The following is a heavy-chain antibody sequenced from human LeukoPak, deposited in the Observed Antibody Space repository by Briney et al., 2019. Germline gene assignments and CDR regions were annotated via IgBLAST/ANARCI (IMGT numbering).Heavy chain of an antibody. CDR3: ARRRYGEAFDV. Sequence: GGSLRLSCVASGFTFSSYWMSWVRQAPGKGLEWVANIKQDGSENYFVDAVKGRFTISRDNARNSLYLQMNSLRVEDTAAYYCARRRYGEAFDVWGQGTMVTVSS. D-gene: IGHD3-9*01. V-gene: IGHV3-7*01. CDR1: GFTFSSYW. J-gene: IGHJ3*01. CDR2: IKQDGSEN.